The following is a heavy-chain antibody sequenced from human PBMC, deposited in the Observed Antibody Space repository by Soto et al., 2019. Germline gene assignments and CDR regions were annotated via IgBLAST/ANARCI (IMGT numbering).Heavy chain of an antibody. CDR1: GGSFSGYY. D-gene: IGHD3-10*01. CDR3: ARDVLLWFGELSRGTRKKNWFDP. Sequence: SETLSLTCAVYGGSFSGYYWSWIRQPPGKGLEWIGEINHSGSTNYNPSLKSRVTISVDTSKNQFSLKLSSVTAADTAVYYCARDVLLWFGELSRGTRKKNWFDPWGQGTLVTVSS. V-gene: IGHV4-34*01. J-gene: IGHJ5*02. CDR2: INHSGST.